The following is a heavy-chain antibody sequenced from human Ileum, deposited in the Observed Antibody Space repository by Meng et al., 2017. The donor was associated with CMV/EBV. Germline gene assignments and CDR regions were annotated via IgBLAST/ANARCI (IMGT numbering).Heavy chain of an antibody. D-gene: IGHD1-14*01. V-gene: IGHV1-69*12. CDR3: ATSGRGPKYYFDY. CDR1: GGTFSSNA. CDR2: ISPIFRTS. Sequence: VQLVHAGAEGKKPGSSVKVSCEGSGGTFSSNAISWVRHAPGQGLEWMGVISPIFRTSNYAQKFQGRLTITADESTSTAYMELSSLTSGDTAVYYCATSGRGPKYYFDYWGQGTLVTVSS. J-gene: IGHJ4*02.